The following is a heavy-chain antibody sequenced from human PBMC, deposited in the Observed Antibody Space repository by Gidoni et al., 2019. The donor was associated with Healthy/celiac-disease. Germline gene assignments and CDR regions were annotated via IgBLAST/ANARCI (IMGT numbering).Heavy chain of an antibody. V-gene: IGHV4-34*01. J-gene: IGHJ5*02. D-gene: IGHD2-15*01. CDR1: GGSFSGYY. Sequence: QVQLQQWGAGLLKPSETLSLTCAVYGGSFSGYYWSWIRQPPGKGLEWIGEINHSGSTNYNPSLKSRVTISVDTSKNQFSLKLSSVTAADTAVYYCARVRGGRFDPWGQGTLVTVSS. CDR3: ARVRGGRFDP. CDR2: INHSGST.